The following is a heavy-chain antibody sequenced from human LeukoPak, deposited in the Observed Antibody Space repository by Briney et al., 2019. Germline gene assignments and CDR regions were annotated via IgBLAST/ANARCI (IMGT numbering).Heavy chain of an antibody. D-gene: IGHD6-13*01. CDR2: TNTHGTSA. CDR1: GFTFNNYW. Sequence: PGRSLRLSCAASGFTFNNYWMHWVRQAPGKWRVWVARTNTHGTSANYADSVKGRFIISRDNANNTLYLQMNGLRDEDTGVYYALAGYYYYYMDVWGKGDTVTVSS. CDR3: LAGYYYYYMDV. J-gene: IGHJ6*03. V-gene: IGHV3-74*01.